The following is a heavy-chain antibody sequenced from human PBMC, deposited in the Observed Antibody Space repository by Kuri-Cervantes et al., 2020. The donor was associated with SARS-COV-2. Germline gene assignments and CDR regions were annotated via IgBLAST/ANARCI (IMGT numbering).Heavy chain of an antibody. J-gene: IGHJ4*02. CDR2: ISGSGGST. V-gene: IGHV3-23*01. D-gene: IGHD5-18*01. CDR3: ALRGGYSYGYYFDY. CDR1: GFTFSSYW. Sequence: GESLKISCAASGFTFSSYWMSWVRQAPGKGLEWVSAISGSGGSTYYADSVKGRFTISRDNSKNTLYLQMNSLRAEDTAVYYCALRGGYSYGYYFDYWGQGTLVTVSS.